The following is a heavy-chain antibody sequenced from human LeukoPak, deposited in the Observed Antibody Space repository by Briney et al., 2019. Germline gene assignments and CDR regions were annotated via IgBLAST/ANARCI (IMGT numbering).Heavy chain of an antibody. D-gene: IGHD2-8*01. J-gene: IGHJ5*02. CDR3: AKGRGCTNGVCYFFDP. CDR2: IRYDGSNK. Sequence: GGSLRLSCAASGFIFSGYGMHWVRQAPGKGLEWVAFIRYDGSNKYHADSVKGRFSISRDNSKNTLYLQMNSLRAEDTAVYYWAKGRGCTNGVCYFFDPWGQGTLVTVSS. CDR1: GFIFSGYG. V-gene: IGHV3-30*02.